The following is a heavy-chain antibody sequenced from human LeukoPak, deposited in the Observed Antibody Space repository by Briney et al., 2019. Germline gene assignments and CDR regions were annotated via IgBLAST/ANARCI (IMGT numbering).Heavy chain of an antibody. Sequence: PSETLSLTCAVSGYSISSGYYWSWIHQPPGKGLEWIGEINHSGSTKYNPSLKTRVTMSVDTAKNQFSLKMSSLTAADTAVYYCARDGGYCSGGSCYSDNWGQGTLVTVSS. CDR2: INHSGST. J-gene: IGHJ4*02. CDR1: GYSISSGYY. V-gene: IGHV4-34*01. CDR3: ARDGGYCSGGSCYSDN. D-gene: IGHD2-15*01.